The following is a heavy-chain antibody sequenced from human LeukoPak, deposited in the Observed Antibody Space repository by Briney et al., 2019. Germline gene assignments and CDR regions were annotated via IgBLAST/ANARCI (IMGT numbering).Heavy chain of an antibody. J-gene: IGHJ4*02. Sequence: PGGSLRLSCAASGFTFSSYAMHWVRQAPGKGLEYVSAISSNGGSTYYANSVKGRFTISRDNSKNTLYLQMGSLRAEDMAVYYCARGPYSSSSSTYDYWGQGTLVTVFS. CDR2: ISSNGGST. D-gene: IGHD6-6*01. CDR3: ARGPYSSSSSTYDY. V-gene: IGHV3-64*01. CDR1: GFTFSSYA.